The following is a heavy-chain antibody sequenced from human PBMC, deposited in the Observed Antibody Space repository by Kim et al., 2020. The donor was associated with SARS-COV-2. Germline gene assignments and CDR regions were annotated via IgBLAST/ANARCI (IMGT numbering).Heavy chain of an antibody. CDR1: GFTFSHSW. CDR2: IKSKTDGGTT. V-gene: IGHV3-15*01. Sequence: GGSLRLSCAASGFTFSHSWLSWVRQAPGKGLEWVGRIKSKTDGGTTDYAAPGKGRFTISRDDSKNTLNLQMNSLETEDTAVYYGTNEGGGNFDIWGQGTMVTVSS. CDR3: TNEGGGNFDI. D-gene: IGHD2-15*01. J-gene: IGHJ3*02.